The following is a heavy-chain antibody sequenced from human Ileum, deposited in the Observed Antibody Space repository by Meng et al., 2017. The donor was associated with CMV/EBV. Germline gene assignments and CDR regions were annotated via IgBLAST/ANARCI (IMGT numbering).Heavy chain of an antibody. CDR1: GYTFTTFG. V-gene: IGHV1-18*01. Sequence: QVQRVQSGAEVKKPGAAVKVSCKASGYTFTTFGVNWVRQAPGQGLEWMGWITPYNGNTNYAHSLQGRVTMTTDTSTSRAYMELRNLRSDDTAVYYCAREEFSGYVSSWGQGTLVTVSS. CDR3: AREEFSGYVSS. J-gene: IGHJ5*02. D-gene: IGHD5-12*01. CDR2: ITPYNGNT.